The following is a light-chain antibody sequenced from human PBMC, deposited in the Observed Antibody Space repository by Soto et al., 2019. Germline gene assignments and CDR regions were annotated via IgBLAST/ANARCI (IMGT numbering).Light chain of an antibody. CDR1: SSNIGNNY. Sequence: QSVLTQPPSVSAAPGQKVTISCSGSSSNIGNNYVSWYQRLPGTAPKLLIYDNNKRPSGIPDRFSGSKSGTSATLGITGLQTGDEADYYCGTWDSSLSAGRVFGGGTQLTVL. V-gene: IGLV1-51*01. CDR3: GTWDSSLSAGRV. CDR2: DNN. J-gene: IGLJ2*01.